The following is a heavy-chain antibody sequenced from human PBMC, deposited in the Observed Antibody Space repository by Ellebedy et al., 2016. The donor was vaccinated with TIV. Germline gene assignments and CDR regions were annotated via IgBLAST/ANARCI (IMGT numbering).Heavy chain of an antibody. D-gene: IGHD5-18*01. J-gene: IGHJ2*01. CDR3: ARHDGGYGYSGYFDL. V-gene: IGHV4-59*08. CDR2: IYYSGST. Sequence: MPSETLSLTCTVSGASISSDYWSWIRQPPGKGLEWIGYIYYSGSTNYNPSLKSRVTISVDTSKNQFSLKLSSVTAADTAVYYCARHDGGYGYSGYFDLWGRGTLVTVSS. CDR1: GASISSDY.